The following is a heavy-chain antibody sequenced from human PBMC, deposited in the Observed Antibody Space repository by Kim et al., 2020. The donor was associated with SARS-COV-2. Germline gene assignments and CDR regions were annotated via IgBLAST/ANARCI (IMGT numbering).Heavy chain of an antibody. CDR2: ISGSGGST. D-gene: IGHD2-21*02. CDR1: GFTFSSYA. V-gene: IGHV3-23*01. J-gene: IGHJ6*02. Sequence: GGSLRLSCAASGFTFSSYAMSWVRQAPGKGLEWVSAISGSGGSTYYADSVKGRFTISRDNSKNTLYLQMNSLRAEDTAVYYCANRGGIVVVTPQNPHYGMDVWGQGTTVTVSS. CDR3: ANRGGIVVVTPQNPHYGMDV.